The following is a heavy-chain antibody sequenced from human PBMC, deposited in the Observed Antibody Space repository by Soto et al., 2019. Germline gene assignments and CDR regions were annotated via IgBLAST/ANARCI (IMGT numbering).Heavy chain of an antibody. CDR3: ARDLRCNGGRCYSGWFDA. D-gene: IGHD2-15*01. Sequence: EVQLVESGGDLVQPGGSLRLSCVASGFTVRDNYMNWVRQAPGKGLEWVSVIYSGGRTYYADSVKGRFIVSRDDSKNTLYLQMNSLRAEDTAVYYCARDLRCNGGRCYSGWFDAWGQGTLVTVSS. J-gene: IGHJ5*02. CDR2: IYSGGRT. V-gene: IGHV3-66*01. CDR1: GFTVRDNY.